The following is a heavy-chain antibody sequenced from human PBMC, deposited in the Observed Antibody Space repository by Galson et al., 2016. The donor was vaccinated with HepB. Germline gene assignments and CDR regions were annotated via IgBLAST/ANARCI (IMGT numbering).Heavy chain of an antibody. CDR3: ARPLTGNDAFDI. CDR1: GITFNYYS. Sequence: SLRLSCAASGITFNYYSMNWVRQAPGKGLEWVSSIGSSSRYIYCADSVKGRFTISRDNTKNSLYLQMNNLRAEDTAIYYCARPLTGNDAFDIWGQGTMVTVST. D-gene: IGHD1-20*01. V-gene: IGHV3-21*01. CDR2: IGSSSRYI. J-gene: IGHJ3*02.